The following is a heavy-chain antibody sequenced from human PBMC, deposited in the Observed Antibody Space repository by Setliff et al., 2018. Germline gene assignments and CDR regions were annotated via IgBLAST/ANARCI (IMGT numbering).Heavy chain of an antibody. CDR1: GLTFGSYG. CDR3: TTRIAVAGIDDYFDY. D-gene: IGHD6-19*01. CDR2: ISDSGGRT. J-gene: IGHJ4*02. V-gene: IGHV3-23*01. Sequence: GGSLRLSCAASGLTFGSYGMNWVRQAPGKGLEWVSGISDSGGRTYYGDSVKGRFTISRDNSKNTVYLQMSSLRAEDTAVYYCTTRIAVAGIDDYFDYWGQGTLVTVSS.